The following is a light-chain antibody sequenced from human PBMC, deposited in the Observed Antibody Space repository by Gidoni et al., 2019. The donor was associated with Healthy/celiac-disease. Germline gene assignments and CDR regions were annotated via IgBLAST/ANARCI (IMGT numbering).Light chain of an antibody. CDR1: SSNIGSNY. CDR2: RNN. CDR3: AAWDDSLSGPWV. Sequence: QSVLTQPPSASRTPGQTVTISCSGSSSNIGSNYVYWYQQLPGTAPKLLIYRNNQRPSGVPDRFSGSKSGTSASLAISGLRSEDEADYYCAAWDDSLSGPWVFGGGTKLTVL. J-gene: IGLJ3*02. V-gene: IGLV1-47*01.